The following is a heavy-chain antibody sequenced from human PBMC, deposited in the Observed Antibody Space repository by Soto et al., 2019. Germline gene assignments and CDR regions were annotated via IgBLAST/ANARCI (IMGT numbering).Heavy chain of an antibody. CDR1: GYTFTSYG. CDR2: ISAYNGNT. J-gene: IGHJ4*02. V-gene: IGHV1-18*01. D-gene: IGHD3-22*01. Sequence: VASVKVSCKASGYTFTSYGISWVRQAPGQGLEWMGWISAYNGNTNYAQKLQGRVTMTTDTSTSTAYMELRSLRSDDTAVYYCARDVGDYYDSRDFDYWGQGTLVTVSS. CDR3: ARDVGDYYDSRDFDY.